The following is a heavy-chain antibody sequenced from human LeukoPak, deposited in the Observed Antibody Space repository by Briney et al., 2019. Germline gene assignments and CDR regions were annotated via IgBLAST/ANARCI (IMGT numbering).Heavy chain of an antibody. J-gene: IGHJ4*02. Sequence: ASVTVSCKASGYTFTSYGISWVRQAPGQGLEWMGWINPNSGGTNYAQKFQGRVTMTRDTSISTAYMELSRLRSDDTAVYYCARGLRGSIPNDYWGQGTLVTVSS. CDR2: INPNSGGT. CDR1: GYTFTSYG. V-gene: IGHV1-2*02. D-gene: IGHD2-8*01. CDR3: ARGLRGSIPNDY.